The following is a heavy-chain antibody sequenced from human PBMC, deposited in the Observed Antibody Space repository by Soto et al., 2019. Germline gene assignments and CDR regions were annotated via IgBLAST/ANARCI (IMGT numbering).Heavy chain of an antibody. D-gene: IGHD1-26*01. Sequence: SQTRSLTCAITGGSVSSNIAGWSCVRQSPSRGLEWLGRTYYRSKWYYEYAVSVRGRITINPDTSKNQYSLQLNSVTPEDTAVYFCARGEQYSGRIFDYWGQGTLVTVSS. CDR3: ARGEQYSGRIFDY. CDR1: GGSVSSNIAG. J-gene: IGHJ4*01. V-gene: IGHV6-1*01. CDR2: TYYRSKWYY.